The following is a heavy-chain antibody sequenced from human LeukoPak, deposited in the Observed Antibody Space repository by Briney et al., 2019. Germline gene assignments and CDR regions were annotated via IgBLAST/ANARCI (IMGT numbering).Heavy chain of an antibody. CDR3: ARGYASSWLNYFDY. J-gene: IGHJ4*02. Sequence: GGSLRLSCTASGFSFSRYSMNWVRQAPGKGLEWVSSISSGSGTTIFYADSVKGRFTISRDNAKNSLYLQMDTLRSEDTALYYCARGYASSWLNYFDYWGQGTLVTVSS. V-gene: IGHV3-48*04. CDR1: GFSFSRYS. CDR2: ISSGSGTTI. D-gene: IGHD6-13*01.